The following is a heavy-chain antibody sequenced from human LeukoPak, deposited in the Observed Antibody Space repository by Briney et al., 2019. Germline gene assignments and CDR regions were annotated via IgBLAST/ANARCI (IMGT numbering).Heavy chain of an antibody. V-gene: IGHV1-18*01. CDR1: GYTFTSYG. Sequence: GASVKVSCKASGYTFTSYGISWVRQAPGQGLERMGWISAYNGNTNYAQKLQGRVTMTTDTSTSTAYMELRSLRSDDTAVYYCARAPPEGQWLVLIDYWGQGTLVTVSS. CDR3: ARAPPEGQWLVLIDY. J-gene: IGHJ4*02. D-gene: IGHD6-19*01. CDR2: ISAYNGNT.